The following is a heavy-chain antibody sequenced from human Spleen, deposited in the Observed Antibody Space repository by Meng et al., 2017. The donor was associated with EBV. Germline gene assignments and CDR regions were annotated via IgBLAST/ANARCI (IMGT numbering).Heavy chain of an antibody. CDR2: INPRSGGT. Sequence: QVQVVQSGAEVKKPGASVKVSCKTSGYTFSGYYIHWVRQAPGHGLEWMGRINPRSGGTNYAQKFQGRVTMTRDTSITTAYMDLSRLRSDDTAVYFCVRDTAMVNWLEFWGRGTLVTVSS. CDR1: GYTFSGYY. V-gene: IGHV1-2*06. D-gene: IGHD5-18*01. CDR3: VRDTAMVNWLEF. J-gene: IGHJ5*01.